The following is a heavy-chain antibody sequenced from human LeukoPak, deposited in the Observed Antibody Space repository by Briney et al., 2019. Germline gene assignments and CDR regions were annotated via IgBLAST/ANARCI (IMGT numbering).Heavy chain of an antibody. CDR2: ISGSGGST. CDR1: GFTFSSYA. CDR3: AKATYDSSGYAYFDY. V-gene: IGHV3-23*01. D-gene: IGHD3-22*01. Sequence: GGSLRLSCAASGFTFSSYAMSWVRQAPGKGLEWVSAISGSGGSTYYADSVKGRFTISRDNSKNTLYLQMNSLRAEDTAMYYCAKATYDSSGYAYFDYWGQGTLVTVSS. J-gene: IGHJ4*02.